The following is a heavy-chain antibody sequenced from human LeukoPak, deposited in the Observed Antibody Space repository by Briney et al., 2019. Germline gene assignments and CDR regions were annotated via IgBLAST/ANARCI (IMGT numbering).Heavy chain of an antibody. Sequence: GSLRLSCAASGFTFSSYWMHWVRQAPGKGLVWVSRINSDGSSTYYADSVKGRFTISRDNSKNTLYLQMNSLRAEDTAVYYCAKRGLEFSGWYIDYWGQGTLVTVSS. CDR2: INSDGSST. V-gene: IGHV3-74*01. CDR1: GFTFSSYW. J-gene: IGHJ4*02. D-gene: IGHD6-19*01. CDR3: AKRGLEFSGWYIDY.